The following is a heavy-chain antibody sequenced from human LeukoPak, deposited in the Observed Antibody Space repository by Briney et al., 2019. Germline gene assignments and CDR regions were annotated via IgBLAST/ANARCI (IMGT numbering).Heavy chain of an antibody. J-gene: IGHJ4*02. V-gene: IGHV4-34*01. CDR3: AKGAGYSYGYFDY. CDR1: GGSFSGYY. D-gene: IGHD5-18*01. Sequence: PSETLSLTCAVYGGSFSGYYWSWIRQPPGKGLEWIGEINHSGSTNYNPSLKSRVTISVDTSKNQFSLKLSSVTAADTAVYYCAKGAGYSYGYFDYWGQGTLVTVSS. CDR2: INHSGST.